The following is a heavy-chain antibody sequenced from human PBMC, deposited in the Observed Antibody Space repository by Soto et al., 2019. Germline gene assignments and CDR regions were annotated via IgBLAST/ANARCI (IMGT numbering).Heavy chain of an antibody. CDR2: IKSKTDGGIR. J-gene: IGHJ6*02. V-gene: IGHV3-15*07. Sequence: GGSLRLSCAASGFTFSDAWMNWVRQAPGKGLEWVGHIKSKTDGGIREYAAPVKGRFTISRDDSKNTLFLQMNSLKTEDTAVYYCTTEGWRVPGYGLDVWAQGTTVTVSS. D-gene: IGHD6-19*01. CDR1: GFTFSDAW. CDR3: TTEGWRVPGYGLDV.